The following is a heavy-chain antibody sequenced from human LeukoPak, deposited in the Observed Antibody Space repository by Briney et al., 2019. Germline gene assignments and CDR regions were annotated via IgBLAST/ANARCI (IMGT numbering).Heavy chain of an antibody. CDR2: ISAYNGNT. J-gene: IGHJ3*02. CDR3: ARDRGDILTGYLDAFDI. Sequence: ASVKVSCKASGYTFTSYGISWVRQAPGQGLEWMGWISAYNGNTNYAQKLQGRVTMTTDTSTSTAYMELRSLRSDDTAVYYCARDRGDILTGYLDAFDIWGQGTMVTVSS. V-gene: IGHV1-18*01. D-gene: IGHD3-9*01. CDR1: GYTFTSYG.